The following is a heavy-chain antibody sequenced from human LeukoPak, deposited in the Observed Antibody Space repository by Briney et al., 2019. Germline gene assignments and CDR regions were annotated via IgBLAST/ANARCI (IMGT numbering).Heavy chain of an antibody. J-gene: IGHJ6*03. CDR3: ARWYYDFWSGYYRLGYYYMDV. V-gene: IGHV4-34*01. CDR2: INHSGST. CDR1: GGSFSGYY. Sequence: SETLSLTCAVYGGSFSGYYWSWIRQPPGKGLEWIGEINHSGSTNYNPSLKSRVTISVDTSKNQFSLKLNSVTAADTAVYYCARWYYDFWSGYYRLGYYYMDVWGKGTTVTVSS. D-gene: IGHD3-3*01.